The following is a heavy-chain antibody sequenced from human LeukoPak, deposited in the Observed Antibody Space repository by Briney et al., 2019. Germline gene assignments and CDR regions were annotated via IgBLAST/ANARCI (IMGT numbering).Heavy chain of an antibody. CDR3: AKNYYDSSGYVPPDAFDI. J-gene: IGHJ3*02. CDR2: ISDSGGST. D-gene: IGHD3-22*01. V-gene: IGHV3-23*01. CDR1: GFTFSSYA. Sequence: GGSLRLSCAACGFTFSSYAMSWVRQAPGKGLEWVSAISDSGGSTYYADSVKGRFTISRDNSKNTLYLQMNSLTAEDTAVYYCAKNYYDSSGYVPPDAFDIWGQGTMVTVSS.